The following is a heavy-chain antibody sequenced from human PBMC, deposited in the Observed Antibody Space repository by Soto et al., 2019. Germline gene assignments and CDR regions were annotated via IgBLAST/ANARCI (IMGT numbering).Heavy chain of an antibody. CDR2: INHSGSP. CDR1: GRSFSSYY. CDR3: LGWLSENWVEP. D-gene: IGHD6-19*01. Sequence: SEALSLTCAVDGRSFSSYYWSWIRQSPGKGLEWIGEINHSGSPIYNPSLKSRISISVDTSKKQFYLKLSSVTAADTAVYYCLGWLSENWVEPWGKETLVT. V-gene: IGHV4-34*01. J-gene: IGHJ5*02.